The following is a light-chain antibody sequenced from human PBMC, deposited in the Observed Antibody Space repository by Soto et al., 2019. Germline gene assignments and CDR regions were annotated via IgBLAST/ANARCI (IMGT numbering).Light chain of an antibody. CDR1: RSDVGAYNY. CDR2: EVT. V-gene: IGLV2-14*01. CDR3: LSYGGSNNYV. J-gene: IGLJ1*01. Sequence: QSVLTQPASVSGCPGQSIASSCTGTRSDVGAYNYVSWYQQHPGKAPKLMISEVTNRPSGVSDRFSGSKSGNTASLTVSGLQADDEADYYCLSYGGSNNYVFGTGTKVTVL.